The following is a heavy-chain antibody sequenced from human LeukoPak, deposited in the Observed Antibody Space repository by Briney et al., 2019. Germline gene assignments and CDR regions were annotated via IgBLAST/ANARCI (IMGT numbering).Heavy chain of an antibody. J-gene: IGHJ6*03. V-gene: IGHV4-59*01. CDR2: IYYSGGT. Sequence: SETLSLTCTVSGGSISSYYWSWIRQPPGKGLEWIGYIYYSGGTNYNPSLKSRVTISVHTSKNQFSLKLSSVTAADTAVYYCARGLSTLGSYYYYYYMDVWGKGTTVTVSS. D-gene: IGHD3-10*01. CDR1: GGSISSYY. CDR3: ARGLSTLGSYYYYYYMDV.